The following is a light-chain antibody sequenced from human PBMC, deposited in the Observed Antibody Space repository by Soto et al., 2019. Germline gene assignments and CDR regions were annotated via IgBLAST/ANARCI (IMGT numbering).Light chain of an antibody. Sequence: IQLTLSPSALSASVEDRVTITCRASQGISTLFAWYQQNPGKPPKLLIYDASSLESGVPSRFSGSGSGTDFTLTISGLQPDDFATYYCQQYHTFSIAFGHGTRLEI. V-gene: IGKV1-13*02. J-gene: IGKJ5*01. CDR2: DAS. CDR3: QQYHTFSIA. CDR1: QGISTL.